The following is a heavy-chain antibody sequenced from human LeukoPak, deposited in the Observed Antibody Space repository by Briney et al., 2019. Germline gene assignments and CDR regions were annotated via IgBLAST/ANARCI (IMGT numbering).Heavy chain of an antibody. CDR2: ISGSGAST. CDR1: GFTLSSNA. CDR3: AIRKQQVVPPRAYPYYYGMDV. V-gene: IGHV3-23*01. Sequence: GGSLRLSCAASGFTLSSNAMNWVRQAPGKGLEWDSGISGSGASTYYAGSVKGRFTISRDKSKNTLYLLMISLRAEDTAVYYCAIRKQQVVPPRAYPYYYGMDVWGQGTTVTVSS. J-gene: IGHJ6*02. D-gene: IGHD6-13*01.